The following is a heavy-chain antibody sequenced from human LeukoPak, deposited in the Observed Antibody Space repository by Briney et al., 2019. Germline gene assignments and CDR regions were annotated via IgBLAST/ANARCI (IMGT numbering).Heavy chain of an antibody. CDR2: INAGNGNT. CDR1: GYTFTSYA. V-gene: IGHV1-3*01. J-gene: IGHJ4*02. Sequence: ASVKVSCKASGYTFTSYAMHWVRQAPGQRLECMGWINAGNGNTKYSQKFQGRVTITRDTSASTAYMELSSLRSEDTAVYYCARAGAPYYDTLTGYFGFDYWGQGTLVTVSS. D-gene: IGHD3-9*01. CDR3: ARAGAPYYDTLTGYFGFDY.